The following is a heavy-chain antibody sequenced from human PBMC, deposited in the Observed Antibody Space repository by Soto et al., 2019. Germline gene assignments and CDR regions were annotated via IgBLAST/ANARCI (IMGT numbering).Heavy chain of an antibody. J-gene: IGHJ6*02. D-gene: IGHD3-22*01. Sequence: PGGSLRLSCAASGFTFSSYGMHWVRQAPGKGLEWVAVISYDGSNKYYADSVKGRFTISRDNSKNTLYLQMNSLRAEDTAVYYCAKDPLYYYDSSGYYRRGYYYYGMDVWGQGTTVTVS. CDR2: ISYDGSNK. CDR1: GFTFSSYG. V-gene: IGHV3-30*18. CDR3: AKDPLYYYDSSGYYRRGYYYYGMDV.